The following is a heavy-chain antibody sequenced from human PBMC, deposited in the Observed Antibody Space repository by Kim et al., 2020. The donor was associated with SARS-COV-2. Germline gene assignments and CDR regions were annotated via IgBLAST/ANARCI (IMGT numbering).Heavy chain of an antibody. CDR2: INTNTGHP. Sequence: ASVKVSCKASGYTFTTYALNWVRQAPGQGLEWMGWINTNTGHPTFAQGFTGRFDFTLDTSVSTAYLQISSLKADDTAVYYCARPNRGVSTSFGYWGQGSLVTVSS. D-gene: IGHD6-6*01. J-gene: IGHJ4*02. CDR3: ARPNRGVSTSFGY. CDR1: GYTFTTYA. V-gene: IGHV7-4-1*02.